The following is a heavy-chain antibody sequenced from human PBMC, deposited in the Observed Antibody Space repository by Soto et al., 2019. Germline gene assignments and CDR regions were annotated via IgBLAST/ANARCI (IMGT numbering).Heavy chain of an antibody. CDR1: GFTFDDYA. Sequence: GGSLRLSCAASGFTFDDYAMHWVRQAPGKGLEWVSGISWNSGSIGYADSVKGRFTISRDNAKNSLYLQMNSLRAEDTALYYCAKALETGPYYYYGMDVWGQGTTVTVSS. CDR2: ISWNSGSI. J-gene: IGHJ6*02. V-gene: IGHV3-9*01. CDR3: AKALETGPYYYYGMDV.